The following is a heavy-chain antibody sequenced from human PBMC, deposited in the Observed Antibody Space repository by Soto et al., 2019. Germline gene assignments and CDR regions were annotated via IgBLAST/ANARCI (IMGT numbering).Heavy chain of an antibody. V-gene: IGHV3-64D*06. CDR2: ISSNGGST. CDR3: VKKRDPGPYGDPSYFDY. D-gene: IGHD4-17*01. CDR1: GFTFSSYA. J-gene: IGHJ4*02. Sequence: LRLSCSASGFTFSSYAMHWVRQAPGKGLEYVSAISSNGGSTYYADSVKGRFTISRDNSKNTLYLQMSSLRAEDTAVYYCVKKRDPGPYGDPSYFDYWGQGTQVTVSS.